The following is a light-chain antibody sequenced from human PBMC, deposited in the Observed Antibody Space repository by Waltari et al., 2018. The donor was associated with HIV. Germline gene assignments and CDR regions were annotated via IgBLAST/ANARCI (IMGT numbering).Light chain of an antibody. CDR1: SSDVGGYNY. CDR2: DVI. V-gene: IGLV2-8*01. Sequence: QSALTQPPSASGSPGQSVTLSCTGTSSDVGGYNYVSWHQQHPGKAPKLMIYDVIKRPSGVPDRFSGSKSGNTASRTVAGLQPEDEADYDCSSHAGSKVVFGGGTRLTVL. CDR3: SSHAGSKVV. J-gene: IGLJ2*01.